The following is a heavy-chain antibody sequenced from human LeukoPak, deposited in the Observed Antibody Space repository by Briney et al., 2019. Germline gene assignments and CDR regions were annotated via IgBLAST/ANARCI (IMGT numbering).Heavy chain of an antibody. J-gene: IGHJ3*02. Sequence: PGGSLRLSCAASGFTFSSYAMSWVRQAPGKGLEWVSAISGSGGSTYYADSVKGRFTISRDNSKNTLYLQMNSLRAEDTAVYYCAKPYYYDSSGYQPDAFDIWGQGTMVTVSS. CDR2: ISGSGGST. V-gene: IGHV3-23*01. CDR1: GFTFSSYA. CDR3: AKPYYYDSSGYQPDAFDI. D-gene: IGHD3-22*01.